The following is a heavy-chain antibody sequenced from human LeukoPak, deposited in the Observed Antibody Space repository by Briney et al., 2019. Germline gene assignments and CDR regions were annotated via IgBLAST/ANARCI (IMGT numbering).Heavy chain of an antibody. Sequence: SETLSLTCTVSDGSITNYDWSWVRQPPGNGLEFIGHVHYSGTANYNPSLESRVTISIDTSKKRFFLKLKSVTAADTAVYYCARGYGDFRVEGRYFHSWGQGTLVTVSS. CDR2: VHYSGTA. J-gene: IGHJ4*02. V-gene: IGHV4-59*01. D-gene: IGHD4-17*01. CDR3: ARGYGDFRVEGRYFHS. CDR1: DGSITNYD.